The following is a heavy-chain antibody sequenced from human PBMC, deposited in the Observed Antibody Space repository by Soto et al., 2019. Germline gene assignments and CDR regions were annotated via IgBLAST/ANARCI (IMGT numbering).Heavy chain of an antibody. CDR1: GYSFTSYW. J-gene: IGHJ5*02. CDR3: ARQNYDILTGYQNWFDP. D-gene: IGHD3-9*01. CDR2: ICPGDSDT. Sequence: GESLKISCKGSGYSFTSYWIGWVRQMPGKGLEWMGIICPGDSDTRYSPSFQGQVTISADKSISTAYLQWSSLKASDTAMYYCARQNYDILTGYQNWFDPWGQGTLVTVSS. V-gene: IGHV5-51*01.